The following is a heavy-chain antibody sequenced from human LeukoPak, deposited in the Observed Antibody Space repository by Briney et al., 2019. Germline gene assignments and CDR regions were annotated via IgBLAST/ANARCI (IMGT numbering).Heavy chain of an antibody. Sequence: AGGSLRLSCAASGFTISTYSMNWVRQAPGKGLEWVSYISSGGSTKYYADSVKGRFTISRDNAKNSLYLQMHSLRAEDMAIYYCARDSSSFYYFDYWGQGTLVTVSS. CDR2: ISSGGSTK. CDR3: ARDSSSFYYFDY. CDR1: GFTISTYS. D-gene: IGHD6-13*01. V-gene: IGHV3-48*04. J-gene: IGHJ4*02.